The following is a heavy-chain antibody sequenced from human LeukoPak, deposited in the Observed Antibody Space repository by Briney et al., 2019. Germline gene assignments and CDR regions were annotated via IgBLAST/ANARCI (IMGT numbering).Heavy chain of an antibody. Sequence: SETLSLTCTVSGYSISSGYYWGWIRQPPGKGLEWIGSIYHSGSTYYNPSLKSRVTISVDTSKNQFSLKLSSVTAADTAVYYCARVRGLTGTIFESPYNWFDPWGQGTLVTVSS. J-gene: IGHJ5*02. CDR2: IYHSGST. D-gene: IGHD1-7*01. V-gene: IGHV4-38-2*02. CDR1: GYSISSGYY. CDR3: ARVRGLTGTIFESPYNWFDP.